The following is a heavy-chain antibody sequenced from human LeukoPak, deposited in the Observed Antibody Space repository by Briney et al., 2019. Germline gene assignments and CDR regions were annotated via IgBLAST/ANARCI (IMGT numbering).Heavy chain of an antibody. CDR3: ARGLTAAVGAGVDY. CDR2: MNPNSGNT. Sequence: ASVKVSCKASGYTFTSYDINWVRQATGQGLEWMGWMNPNSGNTGYAQKFQGRVIMTRNTSISTAYMELSSLRSEDTAVYYCARGLTAAVGAGVDYWGQGTLVTVSS. J-gene: IGHJ4*02. V-gene: IGHV1-8*01. D-gene: IGHD2-21*02. CDR1: GYTFTSYD.